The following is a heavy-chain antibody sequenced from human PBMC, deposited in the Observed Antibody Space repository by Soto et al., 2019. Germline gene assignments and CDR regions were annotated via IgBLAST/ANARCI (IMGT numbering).Heavy chain of an antibody. D-gene: IGHD2-2*01. J-gene: IGHJ4*02. Sequence: QVQLVQSGAEVKKPGSSVKVSCKASGGTFSSYAISWVRQAPGQGLEWMGGIIPIFGTANYAQKFQGRVTITADESTSTAYMELSSLGSEDTAVYYCATTYQLLRFSEEYYFDYWGQGTLVTVSS. CDR3: ATTYQLLRFSEEYYFDY. CDR2: IIPIFGTA. V-gene: IGHV1-69*12. CDR1: GGTFSSYA.